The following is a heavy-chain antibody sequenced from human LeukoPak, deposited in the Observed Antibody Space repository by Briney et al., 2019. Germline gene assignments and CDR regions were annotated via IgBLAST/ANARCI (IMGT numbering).Heavy chain of an antibody. Sequence: GGSLRLSCAASGFTFSKAWMSWVRQAPGKGLEWVGRIKSKTEGGTTGYSAPMKGRFTISRDDSKNTRYLQMNILKTEATAVYYCTTDLQKGGWYDQIDYWGQGTLVTVSS. CDR1: GFTFSKAW. CDR3: TTDLQKGGWYDQIDY. CDR2: IKSKTEGGTT. J-gene: IGHJ4*02. V-gene: IGHV3-15*01. D-gene: IGHD6-19*01.